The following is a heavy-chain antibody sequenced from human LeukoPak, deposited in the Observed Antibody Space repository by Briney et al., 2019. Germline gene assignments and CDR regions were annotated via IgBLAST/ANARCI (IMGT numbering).Heavy chain of an antibody. V-gene: IGHV4-61*02. CDR1: GASISSGDYY. D-gene: IGHD1-14*01. J-gene: IGHJ6*03. Sequence: SQTLSLTCSVSGASISSGDYYWSWIRQPAGKGLEWIGRIYTNGATNYNPSLKSRFTISADTSNNQFSLKVTSVTAADTAVYYCARLLTLNHAQYYYYYMDVWGKGTTVTVSS. CDR2: IYTNGAT. CDR3: ARLLTLNHAQYYYYYMDV.